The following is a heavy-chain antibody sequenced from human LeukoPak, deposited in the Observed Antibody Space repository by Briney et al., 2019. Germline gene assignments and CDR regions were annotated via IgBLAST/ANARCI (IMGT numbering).Heavy chain of an antibody. Sequence: PGGSLRLSCAASAFTFSSYWMSWVRQAPGKGLEWVANIKKDGSEKYYVDSVKGRFTISRDNAKNSLYLQMNSLRAEDTAVYYCARVYYDFWSGYAAPGVTFDYWGQGTLVTVSS. D-gene: IGHD3-3*01. CDR2: IKKDGSEK. CDR1: AFTFSSYW. J-gene: IGHJ4*02. CDR3: ARVYYDFWSGYAAPGVTFDY. V-gene: IGHV3-7*01.